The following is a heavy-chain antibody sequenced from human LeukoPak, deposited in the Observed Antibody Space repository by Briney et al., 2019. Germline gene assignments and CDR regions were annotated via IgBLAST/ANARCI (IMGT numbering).Heavy chain of an antibody. CDR3: ARDPPQYCSGGSCYLNWYFDL. D-gene: IGHD2-15*01. J-gene: IGHJ2*01. CDR1: GYTFTSYA. CDR2: IIPIFGTA. V-gene: IGHV1-69*13. Sequence: GTSVKVSCKASGYTFTSYAISWVRQAPGQGLEWMGGIIPIFGTANYAQKFQGRVTITADESTSTAYMELSSLRSEDTAVYYCARDPPQYCSGGSCYLNWYFDLWGRGTLVTVSS.